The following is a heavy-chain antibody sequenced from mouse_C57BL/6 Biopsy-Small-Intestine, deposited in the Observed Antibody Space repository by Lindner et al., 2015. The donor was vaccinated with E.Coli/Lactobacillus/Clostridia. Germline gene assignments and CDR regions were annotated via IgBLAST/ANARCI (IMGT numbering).Heavy chain of an antibody. V-gene: IGHV1-66*01. J-gene: IGHJ4*01. CDR1: GYTLPAMV. Sequence: SVKVSCKASGYTLPAMVSAGCDRPQDKGLSGWDGSALTMATQNTSQKSQGRVTMPTDTSTSTVYMELRSLISDDTAVYYCARGVSSFDYWGQGTLVTVSS. CDR2: SALTMAT. CDR3: ARGVSSFDY.